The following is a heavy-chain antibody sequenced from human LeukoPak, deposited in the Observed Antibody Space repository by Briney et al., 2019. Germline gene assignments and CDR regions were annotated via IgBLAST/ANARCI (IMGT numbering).Heavy chain of an antibody. Sequence: GGSLRLSCAASGFTFSSYAMNWVRQAPGKGLEWVSGISGSGTSTYYADSVKGRFTISRDNSKNTLYLQMNSLRAEDTALYYCAKEPASGSCFDYWGQGTLVTVSS. CDR1: GFTFSSYA. J-gene: IGHJ4*02. D-gene: IGHD3-10*01. CDR2: ISGSGTST. CDR3: AKEPASGSCFDY. V-gene: IGHV3-23*01.